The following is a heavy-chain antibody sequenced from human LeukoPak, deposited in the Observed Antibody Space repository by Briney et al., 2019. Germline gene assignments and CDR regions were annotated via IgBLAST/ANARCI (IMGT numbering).Heavy chain of an antibody. V-gene: IGHV1-69*13. CDR3: ARDRSRGPSYNWFDP. CDR2: IIPIFGTA. CDR1: GYTFTSSG. J-gene: IGHJ5*02. D-gene: IGHD2-2*01. Sequence: SVKVSCKASGYTFTSSGISWVRQAPGQGLEWMGGIIPIFGTANYAQKFQGRVTITADESTSTAYMELSSLRSEDTAVYYCARDRSRGPSYNWFDPWGQGTLVTVSS.